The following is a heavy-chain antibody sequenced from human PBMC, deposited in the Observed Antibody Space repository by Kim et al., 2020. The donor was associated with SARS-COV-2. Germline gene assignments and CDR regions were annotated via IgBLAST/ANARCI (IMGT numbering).Heavy chain of an antibody. Sequence: GGSLRLSCAASGFTFSSYGMHWVRQAPGKGLEWVAVIWYDGSNKYYADSVKGRFTISRDNSKNTLYLQMNSLRAEDTAVYYCAKGGGMNSANIDYWGQGTLVTVSS. CDR3: AKGGGMNSANIDY. CDR1: GFTFSSYG. CDR2: IWYDGSNK. D-gene: IGHD1-26*01. J-gene: IGHJ4*02. V-gene: IGHV3-33*06.